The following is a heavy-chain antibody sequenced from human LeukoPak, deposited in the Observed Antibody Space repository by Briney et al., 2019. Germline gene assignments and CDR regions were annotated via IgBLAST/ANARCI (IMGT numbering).Heavy chain of an antibody. D-gene: IGHD2-21*02. CDR1: GFTFSGSA. CDR3: TRLAYCGADCYSKSY. CDR2: IRSKPNNYAP. V-gene: IGHV3-73*01. Sequence: GGSLRLSCAASGFTFSGSAMHWVRQASGKGLEWVGRIRSKPNNYAPAYAASVKGRFTISRDDSKNTAYLQMNSLRTEDTAVYYCTRLAYCGADCYSKSYWGQGTLVTVSS. J-gene: IGHJ4*02.